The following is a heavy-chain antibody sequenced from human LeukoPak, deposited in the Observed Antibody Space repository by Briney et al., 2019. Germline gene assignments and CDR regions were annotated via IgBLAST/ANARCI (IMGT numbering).Heavy chain of an antibody. CDR2: IIPILGIA. D-gene: IGHD2/OR15-2a*01. CDR3: ARDTAFLRPNAFDI. V-gene: IGHV1-69*04. J-gene: IGHJ3*02. CDR1: GGTFSSYA. Sequence: SVKVSCKASGGTFSSYAISWVRQAPGQGLEWMGRIIPILGIANYAQKFQGRVTITADKSTSTAYMELSSLRSEDTAVYYCARDTAFLRPNAFDIWGQGTMVTVSS.